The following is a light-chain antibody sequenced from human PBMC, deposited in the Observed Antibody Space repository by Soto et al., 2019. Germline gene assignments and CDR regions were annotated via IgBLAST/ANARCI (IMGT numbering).Light chain of an antibody. CDR1: QGIAKD. Sequence: AIQLTQSPSSLSASVGDRITITCRASQGIAKDLGWYQQKPGKAPRLLIFGASFLQSGVPSRFSGSGSGTDFTLTIIGLQPEDFATYYCIQNYYSFRTFGQGTKVEIK. CDR2: GAS. V-gene: IGKV1-6*01. CDR3: IQNYYSFRT. J-gene: IGKJ1*01.